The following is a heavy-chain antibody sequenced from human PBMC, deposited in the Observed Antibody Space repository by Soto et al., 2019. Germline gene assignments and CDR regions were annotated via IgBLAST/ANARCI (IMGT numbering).Heavy chain of an antibody. D-gene: IGHD6-6*01. CDR1: GFTFSSYA. J-gene: IGHJ6*02. Sequence: EVQLLESGGGLVQPGGSLRLSCADSGFTFSSYAMNWVRQTPGKGLEWVSGISGSGGSTYYADSVKGRFAISRDNSKNMLYLQMNSLRAEDTAVYYCAKGGSSHDYYYYGMDVWGQGTTVTVSS. CDR3: AKGGSSHDYYYYGMDV. V-gene: IGHV3-23*01. CDR2: ISGSGGST.